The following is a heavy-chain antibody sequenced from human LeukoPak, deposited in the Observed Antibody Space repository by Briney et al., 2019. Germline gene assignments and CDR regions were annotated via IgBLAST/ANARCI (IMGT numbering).Heavy chain of an antibody. V-gene: IGHV3-53*01. CDR3: AKVDDYDFWSGYYIANYGMDV. J-gene: IGHJ6*02. CDR1: GFTVSSNY. D-gene: IGHD3-3*01. CDR2: IYSGGST. Sequence: GGSLRLSCAASGFTVSSNYMSWVRQAPGKGLEWVSVIYSGGSTYYADSVKGRFTISRDNSKNTLYLQMNSLRAEDTAVYYCAKVDDYDFWSGYYIANYGMDVWGQGTTVTVSS.